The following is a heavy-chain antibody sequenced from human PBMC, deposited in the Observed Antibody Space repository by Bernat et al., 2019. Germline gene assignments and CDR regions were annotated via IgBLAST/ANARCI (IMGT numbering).Heavy chain of an antibody. CDR1: GYTFTSYG. Sequence: QVQLVQSGAEVKKPGASVKVSCKASGYTFTSYGISWVRQAPGQGLEWMGWISAYNGNTNYAQKLQGRVTVTTDTSTSTAYMELRSLRSYATAVYYCARDQAGLGELPIDYWGQGTLVTVSS. D-gene: IGHD3-16*01. V-gene: IGHV1-18*01. CDR2: ISAYNGNT. CDR3: ARDQAGLGELPIDY. J-gene: IGHJ4*02.